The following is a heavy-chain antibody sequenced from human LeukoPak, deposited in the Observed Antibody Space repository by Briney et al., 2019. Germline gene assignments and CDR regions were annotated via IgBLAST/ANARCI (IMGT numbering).Heavy chain of an antibody. Sequence: SGGSLRLACAASGFRFSSYAMSWVRQAPGKGLEWVSAISGSGVSTYYADSVKGRFTVSRDNSKNTLYLQMSSLRAEDTAVYYCAKDERNWNYNLASQTYDWDQGTLVTVSS. CDR3: AKDERNWNYNLASQTYD. CDR2: ISGSGVST. CDR1: GFRFSSYA. D-gene: IGHD1-7*01. V-gene: IGHV3-23*01. J-gene: IGHJ4*02.